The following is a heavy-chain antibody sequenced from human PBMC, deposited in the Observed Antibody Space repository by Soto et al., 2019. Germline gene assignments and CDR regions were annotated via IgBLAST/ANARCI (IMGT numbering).Heavy chain of an antibody. CDR3: ASRNRYALYAFDI. D-gene: IGHD2-8*01. Sequence: QVQLVQSGAEVKKPGSSVTVSCQASGGTFSSYAISWVRQAPGQGLEWMGGIIPIFGTANYAQKFQGRVTITADKSTSTAYMELSSLRSEDTAVYYCASRNRYALYAFDIGGQGTMVTVSS. J-gene: IGHJ3*02. CDR1: GGTFSSYA. V-gene: IGHV1-69*06. CDR2: IIPIFGTA.